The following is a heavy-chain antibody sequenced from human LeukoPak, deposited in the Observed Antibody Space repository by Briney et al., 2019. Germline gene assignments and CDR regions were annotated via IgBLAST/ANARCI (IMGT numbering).Heavy chain of an antibody. D-gene: IGHD6-13*01. CDR3: ARDFGYSSSWYNYFDY. Sequence: SVKVSCKASGGTFSSYAISWVRQAPGQGLEWMGGIIPIFGTANYAQKFQGRVTTTADKSTSTAYMELSSLRSEDTAVYYCARDFGYSSSWYNYFDYWGQGTLVTVSS. CDR1: GGTFSSYA. J-gene: IGHJ4*02. CDR2: IIPIFGTA. V-gene: IGHV1-69*06.